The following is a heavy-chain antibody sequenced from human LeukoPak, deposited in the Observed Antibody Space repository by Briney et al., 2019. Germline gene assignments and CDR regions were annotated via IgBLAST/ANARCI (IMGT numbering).Heavy chain of an antibody. Sequence: PSETLSLTCTVSGGSISSDGYYWSWIRQHPGKGLEWIGYIYYTGSTYYNPSLKSRVTISVDTSKKQFSLKLSSVTAADMAVYYCARLNQEGYYYYGMDVWGQGTTVTVSS. CDR1: GGSISSDGYY. CDR2: IYYTGST. V-gene: IGHV4-31*03. J-gene: IGHJ6*02. CDR3: ARLNQEGYYYYGMDV.